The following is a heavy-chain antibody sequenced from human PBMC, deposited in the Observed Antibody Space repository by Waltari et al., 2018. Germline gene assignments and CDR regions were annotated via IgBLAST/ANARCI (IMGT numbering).Heavy chain of an antibody. CDR1: GCSISSSSYY. J-gene: IGHJ3*02. CDR2: IYYSGGT. CDR3: ARRTIFGVAPGGAFDI. D-gene: IGHD3-3*01. V-gene: IGHV4-39*01. Sequence: QLQLQESGPGLVKPSETLSLTCTVSGCSISSSSYYWGWIRQPPGKGLEGIGSIYYSGGTYYNPSLKSLVTISVDTSKNQFALKLSSVTAADTAVYYCARRTIFGVAPGGAFDIWGQGTMVTVSS.